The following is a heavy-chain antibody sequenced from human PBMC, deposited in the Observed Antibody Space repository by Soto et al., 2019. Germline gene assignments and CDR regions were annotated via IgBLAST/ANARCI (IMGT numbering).Heavy chain of an antibody. CDR3: ARGVPPDY. J-gene: IGHJ4*02. CDR2: ISSSSSTI. CDR1: GFTFSTYA. V-gene: IGHV3-48*01. D-gene: IGHD2-2*01. Sequence: EVQLVESGGGLVQPGGSLRLSCAVSGFTFSTYAMNWVRQAPGKGLEWVSYISSSSSTIFYAESVRGRFTISRDNAKNSLYMQMNSLRAEDTAVYYCARGVPPDYWGQGTLVTVSS.